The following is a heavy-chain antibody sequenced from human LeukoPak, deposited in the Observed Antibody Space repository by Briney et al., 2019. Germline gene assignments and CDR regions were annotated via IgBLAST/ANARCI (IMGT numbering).Heavy chain of an antibody. V-gene: IGHV4-59*01. D-gene: IGHD5-12*01. CDR1: GGSISSYY. Sequence: SETLSLTCTVSGGSISSYYWSWIRQPPGKGLEWIGYIYYSGSTNYNPSLKSRVTISVDTSKNQFSLKLSSVTAADTAVYYCARDAAVVGREDIYYYYYGMDVWGQGTTVTVSS. CDR3: ARDAAVVGREDIYYYYYGMDV. CDR2: IYYSGST. J-gene: IGHJ6*02.